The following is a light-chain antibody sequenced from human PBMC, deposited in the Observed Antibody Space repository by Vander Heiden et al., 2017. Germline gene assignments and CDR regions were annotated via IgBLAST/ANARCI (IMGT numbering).Light chain of an antibody. CDR3: QAWDSSTNVV. J-gene: IGLJ2*01. Sequence: SYELTPPPSVSVSPGQTASITCSGDKLGDKYACWYQQKPGQAPMLVIYQDSKRPSGIPERFSGSNSGNTATLTISGTQAMDEADYYCQAWDSSTNVVFGGGTKLTVL. CDR1: KLGDKY. V-gene: IGLV3-1*01. CDR2: QDS.